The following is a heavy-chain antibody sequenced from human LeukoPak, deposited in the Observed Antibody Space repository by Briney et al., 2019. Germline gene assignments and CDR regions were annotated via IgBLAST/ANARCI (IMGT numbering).Heavy chain of an antibody. D-gene: IGHD1-14*01. V-gene: IGHV3-53*01. CDR2: VYRGGST. J-gene: IGHJ4*01. CDR1: GFTVSYNY. CDR3: ARGGYNTSYYFDC. Sequence: PGGSLRLSCAASGFTVSYNYMGWVRQAPGKGLEWVSIVYRGGSTYYADSVKGRFTISRDNSKNTLYLEMNSLRAEDTAIYYCARGGYNTSYYFDCWGQGTLVTVSS.